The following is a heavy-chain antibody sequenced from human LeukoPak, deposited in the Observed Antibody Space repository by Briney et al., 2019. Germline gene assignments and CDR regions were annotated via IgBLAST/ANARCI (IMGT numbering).Heavy chain of an antibody. D-gene: IGHD6-19*01. J-gene: IGHJ4*02. CDR1: GFTFSSYW. CDR3: ATGAGCGY. CDR2: IKQDGSER. V-gene: IGHV3-7*03. Sequence: GGSLRLSCAASGFTFSSYWMTWVRQAPGKGLEWVANIKQDGSERNYVDSVKGRFAISRDNAKNSLYLQMNTLRDEDTAVYYCATGAGCGYWGQGTLVTVSS.